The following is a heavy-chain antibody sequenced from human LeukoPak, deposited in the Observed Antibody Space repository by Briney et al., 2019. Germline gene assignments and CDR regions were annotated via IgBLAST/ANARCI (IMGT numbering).Heavy chain of an antibody. D-gene: IGHD3-3*01. J-gene: IGHJ4*02. CDR2: IYYSGST. Sequence: SETLSLTCTVSGGSISSSSYYWGWIRQPPGEGLEWIGSIYYSGSTYYNPSLKSRVTISVDTSKNQFSLKLSSVTAADTAVYYCARVHRRITIFGVVISPFDYWGQGTLITVSS. CDR1: GGSISSSSYY. V-gene: IGHV4-39*07. CDR3: ARVHRRITIFGVVISPFDY.